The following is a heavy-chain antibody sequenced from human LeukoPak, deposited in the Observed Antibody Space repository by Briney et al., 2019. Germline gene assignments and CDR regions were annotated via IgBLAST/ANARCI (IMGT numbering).Heavy chain of an antibody. J-gene: IGHJ5*02. Sequence: PSQTLSLTCTVSGGSISSGDYYWSWIRQPPGKGLEWIGYIYYSGSTYYNPSLKSRVTISVDTSKNQFSLKLSSVTAADTAVYYCARGSSSRAGNRNWFDPWGQGTLVTVSS. CDR3: ARGSSSRAGNRNWFDP. CDR1: GGSISSGDYY. CDR2: IYYSGST. D-gene: IGHD1-1*01. V-gene: IGHV4-30-4*01.